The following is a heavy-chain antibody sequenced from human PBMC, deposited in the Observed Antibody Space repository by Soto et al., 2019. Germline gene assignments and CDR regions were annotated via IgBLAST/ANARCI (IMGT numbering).Heavy chain of an antibody. Sequence: QAQLVQSGAEVKKPGASVKVSCKASGYTFTGYDINWVRQATRQGLEWMGWMNPNSGNTGYAQNFQGRVTMTRDNSITKAYMELTSLRDDDSAVYYCAGEKVGTTGIDFWGQGTLVTVSS. CDR3: AGEKVGTTGIDF. V-gene: IGHV1-8*01. CDR1: GYTFTGYD. D-gene: IGHD1-26*01. CDR2: MNPNSGNT. J-gene: IGHJ4*02.